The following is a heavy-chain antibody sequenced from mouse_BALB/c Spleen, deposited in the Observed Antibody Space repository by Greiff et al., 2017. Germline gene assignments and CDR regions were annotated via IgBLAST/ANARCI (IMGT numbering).Heavy chain of an antibody. J-gene: IGHJ4*01. Sequence: QVQLQQPGAELVKPGTSVKLSCKASGYNFTSYWINWVKLRPGQGLEWIGDIYPGSGSTNYNEKFKSKATLTVDTSSSTAYMQLSSLASEDSALYYCARSILRPYYYAMDYWGQGTSVTVSS. CDR3: ARSILRPYYYAMDY. V-gene: IGHV1-55*01. D-gene: IGHD1-2*01. CDR1: GYNFTSYW. CDR2: IYPGSGST.